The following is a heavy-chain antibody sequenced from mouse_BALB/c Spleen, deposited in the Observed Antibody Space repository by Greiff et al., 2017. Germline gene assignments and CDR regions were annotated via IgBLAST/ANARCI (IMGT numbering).Heavy chain of an antibody. V-gene: IGHV5-12-1*01. CDR1: GLAFSRSA. CDR2: ISSGGGST. D-gene: IGHD1-1*01. CDR3: ARHGYYGSSYYSAMDY. J-gene: IGHJ4*01. Sequence: EVHLLESGVCSPKPGGSLKLSCAASGLAFSRSALSWVRQTPDKRLEWVAYISSGGGSTYYPDTVTGRFTISRDNAKNTLYLQMSSLKSEDTAMYYCARHGYYGSSYYSAMDYWGQGTSV.